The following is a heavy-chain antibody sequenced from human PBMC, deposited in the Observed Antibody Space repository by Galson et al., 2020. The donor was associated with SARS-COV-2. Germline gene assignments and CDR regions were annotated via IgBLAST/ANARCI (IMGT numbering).Heavy chain of an antibody. CDR1: GLVYSRYA. CDR3: VKDGDWGITHGYGMDV. V-gene: IGHV3-23*01. D-gene: IGHD2-21*01. J-gene: IGHJ6*02. Sequence: GGSLRLSCGASGLVYSRYAMSWVRQAPGKGLEWVSTITGSGGSTYYADSVKGRFTISRDNSKNTLYLQMNSLRAEDTAVYYCVKDGDWGITHGYGMDVWGQGTTVTVSS. CDR2: ITGSGGST.